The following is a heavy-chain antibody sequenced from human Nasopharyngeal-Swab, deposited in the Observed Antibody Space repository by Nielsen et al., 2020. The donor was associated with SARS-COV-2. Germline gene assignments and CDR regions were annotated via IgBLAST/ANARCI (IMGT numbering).Heavy chain of an antibody. CDR2: IYSGGST. Sequence: GESLNISCAASGFTVRSNYMSWVRQAPGKGLEWVSVIYSGGSTYYADSVKGRFTISRDNSKNTLDLQMNSLRAEDTAVYYCAGVVVGYQLTNWFDPWGQGTLVTVSS. J-gene: IGHJ5*02. V-gene: IGHV3-53*01. D-gene: IGHD2-2*01. CDR3: AGVVVGYQLTNWFDP. CDR1: GFTVRSNY.